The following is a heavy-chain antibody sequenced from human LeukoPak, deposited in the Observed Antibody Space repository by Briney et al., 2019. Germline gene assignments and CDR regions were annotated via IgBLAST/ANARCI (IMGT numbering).Heavy chain of an antibody. CDR3: ARARGSYYHY. D-gene: IGHD1-26*01. CDR1: GFTFSSYA. CDR2: ISVSGGST. V-gene: IGHV3-23*01. J-gene: IGHJ4*02. Sequence: PGGSLRLSCAASGFTFSSYAMSWVRQAPGKGLEWVSAISVSGGSTYYADSVKGRFTISRDNSKNSLYLQMNSLRAEDTAIYYCARARGSYYHYWGQGTLVTVSS.